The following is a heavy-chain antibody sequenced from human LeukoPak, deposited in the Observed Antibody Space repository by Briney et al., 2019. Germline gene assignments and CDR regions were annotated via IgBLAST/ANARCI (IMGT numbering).Heavy chain of an antibody. J-gene: IGHJ5*02. CDR1: GYTFTGYY. D-gene: IGHD3-3*01. CDR2: INPNSGGT. V-gene: IGHV1-2*04. CDR3: ARDRVYYDFWSGHQNWFDP. Sequence: ASVKVSCKASGYTFTGYYMHWVRQAPGQGLEWMGWINPNSGGTNYAQKFQGWVTMTRDTSISTAYMELSRLRSDDTAVYYCARDRVYYDFWSGHQNWFDPWGQGTLVTVSS.